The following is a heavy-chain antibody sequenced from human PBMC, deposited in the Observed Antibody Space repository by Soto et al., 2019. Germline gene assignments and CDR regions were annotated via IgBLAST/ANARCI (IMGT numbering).Heavy chain of an antibody. J-gene: IGHJ4*02. V-gene: IGHV4-61*01. Sequence: SETLSLTCRVSGGSVSSGSYYWSWIRRPPGKRLEWIGHIYDSGRTKYNPSLKSRVSISVDTSKNRFSLKLSSVTAADTAVYYCARDRGDGFKYYFDYWGQGTLVTVSS. CDR1: GGSVSSGSYY. CDR2: IYDSGRT. CDR3: ARDRGDGFKYYFDY. D-gene: IGHD3-10*01.